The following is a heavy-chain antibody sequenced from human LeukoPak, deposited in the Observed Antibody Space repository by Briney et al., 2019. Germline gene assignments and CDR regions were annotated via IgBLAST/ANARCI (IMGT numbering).Heavy chain of an antibody. V-gene: IGHV3-30*18. CDR2: ISYDGSNK. CDR1: GFTFSSYG. D-gene: IGHD4-17*01. CDR3: AKNGDYLGYGMDV. Sequence: GRSLRLSCAASGFTFSSYGMHWVRQAPGKGLEWVAVISYDGSNKYYADSVKGRFTISRDNSKNTLYLQMDSLRAEDTAVYYCAKNGDYLGYGMDVWGQGTTVTVSS. J-gene: IGHJ6*02.